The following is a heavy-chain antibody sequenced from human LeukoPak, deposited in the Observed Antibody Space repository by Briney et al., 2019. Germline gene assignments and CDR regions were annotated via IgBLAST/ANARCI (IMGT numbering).Heavy chain of an antibody. Sequence: SETLSLTCPVSDYSIRNYFWSWIRQPPGKGLEWIGEINHSGSTNYNPSLKSRVTISVDTSKNQFSLKLSSVTAADTAVYYCARGGDIVVVVAATGAFDIWGQGTMVTVSS. CDR2: INHSGST. CDR3: ARGGDIVVVVAATGAFDI. J-gene: IGHJ3*02. D-gene: IGHD2-15*01. V-gene: IGHV4-34*01. CDR1: DYSIRNYF.